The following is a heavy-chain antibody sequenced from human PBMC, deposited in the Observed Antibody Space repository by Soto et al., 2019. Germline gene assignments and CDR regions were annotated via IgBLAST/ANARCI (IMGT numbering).Heavy chain of an antibody. V-gene: IGHV1-69*01. CDR1: GGTPSNSA. Sequence: QVHLLLPSGAEVKKPGSSVKVSCKASGGTPSNSAISWVRQAPGQGLEWMGGIIPVFGLVKYAQNFQGRVTITADESTNPAYMELSSLRPEDTAVYYCAGGRIVVVGSRAYYGMDVWGQGTTVTVSS. D-gene: IGHD3-22*01. CDR2: IIPVFGLV. CDR3: AGGRIVVVGSRAYYGMDV. J-gene: IGHJ6*02.